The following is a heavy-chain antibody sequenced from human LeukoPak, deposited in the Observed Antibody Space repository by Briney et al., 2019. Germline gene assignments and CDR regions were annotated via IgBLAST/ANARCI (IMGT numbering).Heavy chain of an antibody. CDR1: DGSFSGYY. J-gene: IGHJ3*02. D-gene: IGHD3-10*01. Sequence: SETLSLTCAVYDGSFSGYYWSWVRQPPGKGLEWIGEINHSGSTNYNPSLKSRVTISVDTSKNQFSLKLSSVTAADTAVYYCARAPRGYGSGSYPLRATSNAFDIWGQGTMVTVSS. CDR3: ARAPRGYGSGSYPLRATSNAFDI. V-gene: IGHV4-34*01. CDR2: INHSGST.